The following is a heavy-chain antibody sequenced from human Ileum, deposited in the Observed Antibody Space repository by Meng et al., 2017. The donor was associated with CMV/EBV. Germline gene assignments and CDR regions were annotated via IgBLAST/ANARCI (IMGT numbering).Heavy chain of an antibody. CDR2: IIPFFGPP. D-gene: IGHD3-3*01. CDR3: ARRGIFGADNDPRYFYGMDV. CDR1: GGTFSSYA. V-gene: IGHV1-69*13. J-gene: IGHJ6*01. Sequence: SVKVSCKASGGTFSSYAFSWVRQAPGQGLEWMGQIIPFFGPPNYAQKFQGRVTISADESTSTVYMELRSLTSDDTAVYFCARRGIFGADNDPRYFYGMDVWGQGNRVTVGS.